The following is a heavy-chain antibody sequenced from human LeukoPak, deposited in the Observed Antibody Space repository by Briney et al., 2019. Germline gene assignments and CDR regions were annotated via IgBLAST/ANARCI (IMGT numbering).Heavy chain of an antibody. V-gene: IGHV3-48*01. CDR3: ARFAAGGSYYMDV. CDR1: GFTFSSYT. J-gene: IGHJ6*03. D-gene: IGHD6-25*01. CDR2: IGTSSTTI. Sequence: GGSLRLSCAASGFTFSSYTMNWVRQPPGKGLEWVSNIGTSSTTIYYADSVKGRFTISRDNAKNSLYLQMNRLRADDTAVYYCARFAAGGSYYMDVWGKGTTVTVSS.